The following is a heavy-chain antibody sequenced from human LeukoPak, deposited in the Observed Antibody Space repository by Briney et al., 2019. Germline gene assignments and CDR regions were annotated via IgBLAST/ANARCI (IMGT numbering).Heavy chain of an antibody. CDR2: IYYSGST. V-gene: IGHV4-61*01. J-gene: IGHJ4*02. Sequence: SETLSLTCTVSGGSISSGSYYWSWIRQPPGKGLEWIGYIYYSGSTNYNPSLKSRVTISVDTSKNQFSLKLSSVTAADTAVYYCARVAPRPVYYFDYWGQGTLVTVSS. CDR3: ARVAPRPVYYFDY. CDR1: GGSISSGSYY. D-gene: IGHD6-6*01.